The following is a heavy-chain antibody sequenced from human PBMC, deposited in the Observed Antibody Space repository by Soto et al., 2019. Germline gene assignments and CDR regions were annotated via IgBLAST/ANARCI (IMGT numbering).Heavy chain of an antibody. V-gene: IGHV5-51*01. CDR2: IYPGNSDT. CDR1: GYSFTSYW. Sequence: GESLKISCKASGYSFTSYWIGWVRQMPGKGLEWMGIIYPGNSDTKYSPSFQGQVTISADKSISTAYLQWSSLKASDTAMYHCARFDSSGYYLFDSWGQGTLVTVS. D-gene: IGHD3-22*01. J-gene: IGHJ4*02. CDR3: ARFDSSGYYLFDS.